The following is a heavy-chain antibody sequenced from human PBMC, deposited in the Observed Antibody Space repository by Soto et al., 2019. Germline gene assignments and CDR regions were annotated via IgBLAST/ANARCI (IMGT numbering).Heavy chain of an antibody. CDR2: ISGRAATI. Sequence: QVQLAESGGDLVKPGGSLKLSCAASGFNITDYDMIWLRQAPGKGLEWLSYISGRAATIYSADSLKGRFIISRDKAKNSPYLHLNTLRVEDTPIYSCARHAARGYFFYVDVWGKGTTVTVSS. J-gene: IGHJ6*03. CDR1: GFNITDYD. D-gene: IGHD6-6*01. CDR3: ARHAARGYFFYVDV. V-gene: IGHV3-11*01.